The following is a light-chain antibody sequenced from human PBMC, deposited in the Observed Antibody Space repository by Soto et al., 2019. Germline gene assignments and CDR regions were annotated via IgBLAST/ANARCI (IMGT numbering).Light chain of an antibody. CDR1: QSVSGSD. J-gene: IGKJ1*01. Sequence: EVVLTQSPGTLSLSPGERATLSCRASQSVSGSDLAWYQQKPGQAPRLLISGVSNRATGTPDRFSGSGSGTDFTLTISSLEREDFAVFYCHQYGISPPTFGPGTKVDIK. CDR3: HQYGISPPT. V-gene: IGKV3-20*01. CDR2: GVS.